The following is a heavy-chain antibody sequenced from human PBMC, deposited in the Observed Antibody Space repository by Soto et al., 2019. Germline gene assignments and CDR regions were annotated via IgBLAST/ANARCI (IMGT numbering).Heavy chain of an antibody. CDR1: GYTFPSYD. D-gene: IGHD1-26*01. V-gene: IGHV1-8*01. CDR2: MNPNSGST. J-gene: IGHJ4*02. CDR3: AREAISGSYSTDYFDY. Sequence: ASVKVSCKASGYTFPSYDINWVRQATGQGLEWMGWMNPNSGSTYYADSVKGRFTISRDNSKNTLYLQMNSLRAEDTAVYYCAREAISGSYSTDYFDYWGQGTLVTVSS.